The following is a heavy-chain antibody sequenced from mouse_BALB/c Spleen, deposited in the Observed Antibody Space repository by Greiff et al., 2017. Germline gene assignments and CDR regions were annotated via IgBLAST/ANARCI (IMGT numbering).Heavy chain of an antibody. CDR3: ARTHYYGSSPYFDY. D-gene: IGHD1-1*01. Sequence: VQRVESGAELAKPGASVKMSCKASGYTFTSYWMHWVKQRPGQGLEWIGYINPSTGYTEYNQKFKDKATLTADKSSSTAYMQLSSLTSEDSAVYYCARTHYYGSSPYFDYWGQGTTLTVSS. J-gene: IGHJ2*01. CDR2: INPSTGYT. V-gene: IGHV1-7*01. CDR1: GYTFTSYW.